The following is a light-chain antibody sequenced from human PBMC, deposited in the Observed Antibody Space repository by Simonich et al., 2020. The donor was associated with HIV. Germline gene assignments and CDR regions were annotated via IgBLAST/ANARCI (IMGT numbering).Light chain of an antibody. CDR2: DVS. Sequence: QSALTQPASVSGSPGQSITISCTGTSSYVGGYNYVSWYQQHPGKAPKIMIYDVSKRPSGVSNRFSGSKAGNTASLTISGLQAEDEADYYCSSYTSSSTLVFGGGTKLTVL. CDR1: SSYVGGYNY. V-gene: IGLV2-14*01. J-gene: IGLJ2*01. CDR3: SSYTSSSTLV.